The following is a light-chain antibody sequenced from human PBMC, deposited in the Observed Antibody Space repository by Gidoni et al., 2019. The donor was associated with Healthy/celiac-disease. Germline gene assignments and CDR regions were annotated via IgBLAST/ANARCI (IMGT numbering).Light chain of an antibody. Sequence: DIVMTQPPASLAGSLGERATINCKSSQSVLYSSNNKNYLAWYQQKPGQPPKLLIYWASTRESGVPDRFSGSGSGTDFTLTISSLQAEDVAVYYCQQYYSTPLTFGGGTKVEIK. CDR3: QQYYSTPLT. V-gene: IGKV4-1*01. J-gene: IGKJ4*01. CDR1: QSVLYSSNNKNY. CDR2: WAS.